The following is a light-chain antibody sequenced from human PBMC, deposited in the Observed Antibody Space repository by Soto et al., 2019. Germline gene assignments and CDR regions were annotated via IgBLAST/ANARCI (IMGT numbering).Light chain of an antibody. CDR1: QSVSIH. J-gene: IGKJ5*01. CDR2: DTS. Sequence: TVMTQSPGTLSVSLGERATLSCRASQSVSIHLAWYQQKPGQAPRLLIYDTSTRATGIPARFSGSGSGTDFTLTITRLEPEDFAVFYCQQYGTSEIIFGQGTRLEIK. V-gene: IGKV3-20*01. CDR3: QQYGTSEII.